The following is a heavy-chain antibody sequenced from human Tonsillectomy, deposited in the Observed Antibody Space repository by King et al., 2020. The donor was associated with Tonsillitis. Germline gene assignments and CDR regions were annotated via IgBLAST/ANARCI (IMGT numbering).Heavy chain of an antibody. V-gene: IGHV4-39*01. CDR2: IYYSGST. Sequence: QLQESGPGLVKPSETLSLTCTVSGGSISSSSYYWGWIRQPPGKGLEWIGSIYYSGSTYYNPSLKSRVTISVDTSKNQFSLKLSSVTAADTAVYYCAMDDWLSERGDFDYWGQGTLVTVSS. J-gene: IGHJ4*02. CDR3: AMDDWLSERGDFDY. D-gene: IGHD3-9*01. CDR1: GGSISSSSYY.